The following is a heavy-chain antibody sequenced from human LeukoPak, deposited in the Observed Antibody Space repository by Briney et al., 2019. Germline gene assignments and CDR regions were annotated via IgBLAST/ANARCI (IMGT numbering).Heavy chain of an antibody. CDR3: ARSTGYNWFDP. D-gene: IGHD3-10*01. J-gene: IGHJ5*02. CDR1: GYSISSGYY. Sequence: SETLSLTCSVSGYSISSGYYWGWIRQPPGKGLEWIGSIYHSGSTYYNPSLKSRVTISVDTSKNQFSLKLSSVTAADTAVYYCARSTGYNWFDPWGQGTLVTVSS. V-gene: IGHV4-38-2*02. CDR2: IYHSGST.